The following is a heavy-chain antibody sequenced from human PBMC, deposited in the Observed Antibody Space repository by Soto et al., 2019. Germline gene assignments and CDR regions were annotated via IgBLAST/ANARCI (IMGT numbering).Heavy chain of an antibody. J-gene: IGHJ4*02. CDR2: IYDTESA. CDR1: GGSISSYF. CDR3: ARASSSSSAADY. Sequence: PSETLSLTCTVSGGSISSYFWSWIRQPPGKGLEWIGYIYDTESAYYNPSLKSRVSISMDTSENHFAMRLTSVTAADSAVYYCARASSSSSAADYWGQGLQVTVSS. V-gene: IGHV4-59*12. D-gene: IGHD6-6*01.